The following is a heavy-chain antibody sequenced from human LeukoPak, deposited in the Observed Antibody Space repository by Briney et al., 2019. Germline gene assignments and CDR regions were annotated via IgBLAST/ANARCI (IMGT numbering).Heavy chain of an antibody. V-gene: IGHV4-39*01. J-gene: IGHJ4*02. CDR3: ARQTSAVYYFDX. CDR1: GGSISSSSYY. Sequence: SETLSLTCTVSGGSISSSSYYWGWIRQPPGKGLEWIGSIYYSGSTYYNPSLKSRVTISVDTSKNQFSLKLSSVTAADTAVYYCARQTSAVYYFDXXGQGXXVTV. D-gene: IGHD1-14*01. CDR2: IYYSGST.